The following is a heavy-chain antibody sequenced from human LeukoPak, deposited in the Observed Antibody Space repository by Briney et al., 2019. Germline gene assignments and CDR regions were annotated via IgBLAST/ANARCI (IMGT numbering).Heavy chain of an antibody. CDR1: GYSISSGYY. CDR3: ASLGRIAVAKDN. Sequence: SETLSLTCTVSGYSISSGYYWGWSRQPPGKGLEWIGSIYHSGSTYYNPSLKSRVTISVDTSKNQFSLKLSSVTAADTAVYYCASLGRIAVAKDNWGQGTLVTVSS. J-gene: IGHJ4*02. CDR2: IYHSGST. V-gene: IGHV4-38-2*02. D-gene: IGHD6-19*01.